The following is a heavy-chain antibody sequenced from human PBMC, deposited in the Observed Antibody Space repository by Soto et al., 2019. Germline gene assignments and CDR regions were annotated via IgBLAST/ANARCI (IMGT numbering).Heavy chain of an antibody. Sequence: SLRLSCAASGFTFSSYGMHWVRQAPGKGLEWVAVISYDGSNKYYADSVKGRFTISRDNSKNTLYLQMNSLRAEDTAVYYCAKERFVWIDYWGQGTLVTVSS. V-gene: IGHV3-30*18. CDR2: ISYDGSNK. CDR3: AKERFVWIDY. J-gene: IGHJ4*02. D-gene: IGHD2-21*01. CDR1: GFTFSSYG.